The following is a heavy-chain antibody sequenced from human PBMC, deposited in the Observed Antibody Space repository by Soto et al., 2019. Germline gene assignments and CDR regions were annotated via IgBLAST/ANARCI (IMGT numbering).Heavy chain of an antibody. CDR3: ARDGPDSSGHYFDY. D-gene: IGHD3-22*01. CDR2: ISYDGSNK. J-gene: IGHJ4*02. CDR1: GFTFSSYA. Sequence: QVQLVESGGGVVQPGRSLRLSCAASGFTFSSYAMHWVRQAPGKGLEWVAVISYDGSNKYYAGSVKGRFTISRDNSKNTLYLQMNSLRAEDTAVYYCARDGPDSSGHYFDYWGQGTLVTVSS. V-gene: IGHV3-30-3*01.